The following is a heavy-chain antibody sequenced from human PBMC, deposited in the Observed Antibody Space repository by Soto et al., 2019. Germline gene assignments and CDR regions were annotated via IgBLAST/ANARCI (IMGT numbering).Heavy chain of an antibody. D-gene: IGHD6-6*01. CDR1: GYTFTSYG. CDR3: ARDLPQYSSSFLYYGMDV. J-gene: IGHJ6*02. V-gene: IGHV1-18*04. Sequence: QVQLVQSGAEVKKPGASVKVSCKASGYTFTSYGISWVRQAPGQGLEWMGGISAYNGNTNYAQKLQGRVTMTTDTSTSTAYMELRSLRSDDTAVYYCARDLPQYSSSFLYYGMDVWGQGTTVTVSS. CDR2: ISAYNGNT.